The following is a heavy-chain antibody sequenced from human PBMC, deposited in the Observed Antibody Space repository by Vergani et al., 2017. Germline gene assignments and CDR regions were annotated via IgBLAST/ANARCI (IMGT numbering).Heavy chain of an antibody. Sequence: EVQLVESGGGLVQPGGSLRLSCAASGFTFSSYEMNWVRQAPGKGLEWVSYISSSGSTIYYADSVKGRFTISRDNAKNSLYLQMNSLRAEDTAVYYCARDGTDSSSWYCVARPNWFDPWGQGTLVTVSS. CDR3: ARDGTDSSSWYCVARPNWFDP. V-gene: IGHV3-48*03. D-gene: IGHD6-13*01. CDR2: ISSSGSTI. J-gene: IGHJ5*02. CDR1: GFTFSSYE.